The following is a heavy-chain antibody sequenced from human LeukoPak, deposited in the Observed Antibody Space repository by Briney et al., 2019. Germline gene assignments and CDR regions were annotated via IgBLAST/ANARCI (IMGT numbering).Heavy chain of an antibody. CDR2: ISSSSSYI. D-gene: IGHD5-24*01. CDR3: TKVDGVLPDAFDI. CDR1: GFTFSSHS. V-gene: IGHV3-21*04. J-gene: IGHJ3*02. Sequence: PGGSLRLSCVASGFTFSSHSMNWVRQAPGKGLEWVSSISSSSSYIYYADSVKGRFTISRDNAKNSLYLQMNSLRVEDTALYYCTKVDGVLPDAFDIWGQGTMVTVSS.